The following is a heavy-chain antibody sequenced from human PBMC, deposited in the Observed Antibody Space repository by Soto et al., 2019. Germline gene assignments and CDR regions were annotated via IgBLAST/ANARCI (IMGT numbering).Heavy chain of an antibody. V-gene: IGHV4-4*02. CDR1: GGSISSSNW. Sequence: QVQLQESGPGLVKPSGTLSLTCAVSGGSISSSNWWSWVRQPPGKGLEWMGEIYHSGSTNYNPSLKSRVTISVNKSNNQFALQLSSVTAADTAVYYCARGSIEAAGPPGGWFDPWGQGTLVTVSS. CDR2: IYHSGST. CDR3: ARGSIEAAGPPGGWFDP. J-gene: IGHJ5*02. D-gene: IGHD6-13*01.